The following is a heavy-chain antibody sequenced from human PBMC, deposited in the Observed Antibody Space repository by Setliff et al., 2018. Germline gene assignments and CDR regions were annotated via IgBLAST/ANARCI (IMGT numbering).Heavy chain of an antibody. Sequence: ASVKVSCKASGYTFTYYGISWVRQAPGQGLEWMGWISGHNGNTDYAQKFQGRVTLTTDTSTDTAYMELRGLRFDDTAIYYCAKEPAVTMTESIRRSYYDYALDVWGQGTAVTVSS. J-gene: IGHJ6*02. D-gene: IGHD3-22*01. V-gene: IGHV1-18*01. CDR1: GYTFTYYG. CDR3: AKEPAVTMTESIRRSYYDYALDV. CDR2: ISGHNGNT.